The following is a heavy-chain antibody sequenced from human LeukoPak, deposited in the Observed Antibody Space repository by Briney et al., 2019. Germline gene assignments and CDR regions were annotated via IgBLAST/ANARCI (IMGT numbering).Heavy chain of an antibody. CDR1: GGSFSGYY. Sequence: SETLSLTCAVYGGSFSGYYWSWIRQPPGKGLEWIGEINHSGSTNYNPSLKSRVTISVDTSKNQFSPKLSSVTAADTAVYYCARARDAFDIWGQGTMVTVSS. CDR2: INHSGST. J-gene: IGHJ3*02. V-gene: IGHV4-34*01. CDR3: ARARDAFDI.